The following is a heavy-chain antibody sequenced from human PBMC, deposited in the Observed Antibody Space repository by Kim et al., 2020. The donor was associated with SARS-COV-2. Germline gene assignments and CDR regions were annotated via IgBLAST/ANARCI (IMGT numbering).Heavy chain of an antibody. J-gene: IGHJ6*01. CDR3: ARDGRDSYDSSGYYYYY. V-gene: IGHV3-33*05. CDR2: ISYDGSNK. CDR1: GFTFSSYG. Sequence: GGSLRLSCAASGFTFSSYGMHWVRQAPGKGLEWVAVISYDGSNKYYAYSVKGRFTISRDNSKNTLYLQMNSLRAEDTAVYYCARDGRDSYDSSGYYYYY. D-gene: IGHD3-22*01.